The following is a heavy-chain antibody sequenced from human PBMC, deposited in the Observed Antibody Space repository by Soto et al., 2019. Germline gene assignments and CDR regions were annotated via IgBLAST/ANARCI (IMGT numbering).Heavy chain of an antibody. D-gene: IGHD3-22*01. V-gene: IGHV3-23*01. J-gene: IGHJ4*02. CDR2: ISGSGGST. CDR1: GFTFSSYA. CDR3: AKRAIEGGYYYDSSGYYFFDY. Sequence: EVQLLESGGGLVQPGGSLRLSCAASGFTFSSYAMSWVRQAPGKGLEWVSAISGSGGSTYYADSVKGRFTISRDNSKNTLYLPMNSLRAEDTAVYYCAKRAIEGGYYYDSSGYYFFDYWGQGTLVTVSS.